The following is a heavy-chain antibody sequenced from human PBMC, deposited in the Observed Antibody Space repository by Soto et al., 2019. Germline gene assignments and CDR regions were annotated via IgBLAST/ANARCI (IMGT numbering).Heavy chain of an antibody. CDR3: ARPQYLPDDVFDV. CDR1: RVPFTNYW. CDR2: INSDGSST. Sequence: GGFLRLSCAAYRVPFTNYWMQLVCQAPGKGLVWVSRINSDGSSTSHADSVKGRFTISRDNAKNTLYLQMSSLRAEDTAVYYCARPQYLPDDVFDVWGRGTVVTVSS. D-gene: IGHD2-2*01. J-gene: IGHJ3*01. V-gene: IGHV3-74*01.